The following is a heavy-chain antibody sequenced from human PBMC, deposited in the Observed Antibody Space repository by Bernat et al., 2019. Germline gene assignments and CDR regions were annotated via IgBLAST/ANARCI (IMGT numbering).Heavy chain of an antibody. Sequence: EVQLVESGGAWVQPGGSLRLSCVGSGFSFSGIWMTWVRQAPGKGLEWVANIKQDGSVQHYVDSVKGRFIISRDNTKNSLFLQMNSLRVDDTAVYYCARGYGPENWGQGTLVTVSS. J-gene: IGHJ1*01. CDR3: ARGYGPEN. CDR1: GFSFSGIW. CDR2: IKQDGSVQ. V-gene: IGHV3-7*03. D-gene: IGHD2-8*02.